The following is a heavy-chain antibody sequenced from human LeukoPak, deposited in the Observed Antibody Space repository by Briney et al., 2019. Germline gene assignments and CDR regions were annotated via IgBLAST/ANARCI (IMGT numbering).Heavy chain of an antibody. D-gene: IGHD3-10*01. CDR1: GFTFSSYA. V-gene: IGHV3-30-3*01. J-gene: IGHJ4*02. Sequence: GGSLRLSCAASGFTFSSYAMHWVRQAPGKGLEWVAVISYDGSNKYYADSVKGRFTISRDNSKNTLYLQMNSLRAEDTAVYYCARDYYGSGSYDYWGQGTLVAVSS. CDR3: ARDYYGSGSYDY. CDR2: ISYDGSNK.